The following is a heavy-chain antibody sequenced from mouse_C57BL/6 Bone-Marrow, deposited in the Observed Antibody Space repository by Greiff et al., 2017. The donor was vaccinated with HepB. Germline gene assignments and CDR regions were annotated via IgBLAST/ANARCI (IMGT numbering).Heavy chain of an antibody. CDR1: GYTFTDYY. CDR2: INPYNGGT. J-gene: IGHJ2*01. Sequence: EVQLQQSGPVLVKPGASVKMSCKASGYTFTDYYMNWVKQSHGKSLEWIGVINPYNGGTSYNQKFKGKATLTVDKSSSTAYMGLNSLTSEDSAVYSCARLLRGYFDYWGQGTTLTVSS. CDR3: ARLLRGYFDY. V-gene: IGHV1-19*01. D-gene: IGHD1-1*01.